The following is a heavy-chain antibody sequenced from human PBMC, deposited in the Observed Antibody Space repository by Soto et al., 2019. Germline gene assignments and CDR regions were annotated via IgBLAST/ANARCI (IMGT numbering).Heavy chain of an antibody. D-gene: IGHD1-26*01. CDR1: GFTFSSDG. V-gene: IGHV3-30*18. CDR2: ISYDGSNK. CDR3: AKDEGGRWEPNSGFYY. Sequence: QVQLVESGGGVVQPGRSLRLSCAASGFTFSSDGMHWVRQAAGKGLEWVAVISYDGSNKYYADSVTGRFTISRDNSKNALYLQMNSLRADDTAVYYCAKDEGGRWEPNSGFYYWGKGTLVTVSS. J-gene: IGHJ4*02.